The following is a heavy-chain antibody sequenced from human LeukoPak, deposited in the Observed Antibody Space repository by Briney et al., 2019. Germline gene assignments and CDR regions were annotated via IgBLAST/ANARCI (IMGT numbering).Heavy chain of an antibody. CDR1: GFTFSSYE. D-gene: IGHD6-13*01. CDR2: ISSSGSTI. Sequence: GGSLRLSCAASGFTFSSYEMNWVRQAPGKGLEWVSYISSSGSTIYYADSVKGRFTISRDNAKNSLYLQMNSLRAEDTAVYYCARASISAAVYYFDYWGQGTLVTVSS. V-gene: IGHV3-48*03. J-gene: IGHJ4*02. CDR3: ARASISAAVYYFDY.